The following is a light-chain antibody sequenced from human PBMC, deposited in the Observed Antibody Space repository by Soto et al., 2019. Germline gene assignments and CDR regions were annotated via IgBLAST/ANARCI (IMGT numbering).Light chain of an antibody. CDR1: QSISSY. CDR3: QQSYSTPPYT. CDR2: AAS. Sequence: DIQMTQSPSSLSASVGDRVTITCRASQSISSYLNWYQQKPGKAPKLLIYAASSLQSELPSRFSGSGSGTDFTLTISSLQPEDFATYYCQQSYSTPPYTFGQGTKLEIK. V-gene: IGKV1-39*01. J-gene: IGKJ2*01.